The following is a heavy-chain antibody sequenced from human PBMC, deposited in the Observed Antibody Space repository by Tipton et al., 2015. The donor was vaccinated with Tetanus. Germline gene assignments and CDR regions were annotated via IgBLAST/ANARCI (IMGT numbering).Heavy chain of an antibody. D-gene: IGHD2-15*01. CDR3: AREADCSGGSCFSGDFDN. J-gene: IGHJ4*02. Sequence: SGFIFSSYGIHWVRQAPGKGLEWVAVSWYDGTDQYYADSVKGRFTLSRDNSKNTLYLEMNSLRAEDTALYYCAREADCSGGSCFSGDFDNWGQGTQATVSS. CDR2: SWYDGTDQ. CDR1: GFIFSSYG. V-gene: IGHV3-33*01.